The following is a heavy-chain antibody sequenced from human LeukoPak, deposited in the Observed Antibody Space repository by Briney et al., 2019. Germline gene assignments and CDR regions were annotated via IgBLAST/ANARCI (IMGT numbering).Heavy chain of an antibody. J-gene: IGHJ5*02. Sequence: PSETLSLTCSVSGGSISSSSYYWGWIRQPPGKGLEWIGSIYYSGNTYNNPSLKSRVTISVDTSKNQFSLKVRSVTAADTAVYYCARHPLAGVTEMLAWFDPWGQGTLVIVSS. D-gene: IGHD2-21*02. CDR3: ARHPLAGVTEMLAWFDP. CDR2: IYYSGNT. CDR1: GGSISSSSYY. V-gene: IGHV4-39*01.